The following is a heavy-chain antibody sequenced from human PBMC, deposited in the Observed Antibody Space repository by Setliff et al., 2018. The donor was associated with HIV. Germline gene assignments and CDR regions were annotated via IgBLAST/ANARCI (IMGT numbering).Heavy chain of an antibody. CDR2: IYNSGTT. D-gene: IGHD5-18*01. J-gene: IGHJ2*01. V-gene: IGHV4-59*11. Sequence: ASETLSLTCTVSGGSISSHYWNWIRQPPGKGLEWIGYIYNSGTTNYNPSLRSRVATSVDTSKSQFSLKLSSVTAVDTAVYFCARGGSAMVPGRNYWYFDLWGRGTLVTVSS. CDR3: ARGGSAMVPGRNYWYFDL. CDR1: GGSISSHY.